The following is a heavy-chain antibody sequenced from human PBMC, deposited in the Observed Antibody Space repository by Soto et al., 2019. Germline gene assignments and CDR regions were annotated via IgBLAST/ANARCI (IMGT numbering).Heavy chain of an antibody. CDR1: GGTFSSYA. D-gene: IGHD5-18*01. J-gene: IGHJ5*02. Sequence: QVQLVQSGAEVKKPGSSVKVSCKASGGTFSSYAISWVRQAPGQGLEWMGGIIPIFGTANYAQKFQGRVTITADESTSTAYMELGSLRSEDTAVYYCARSFLRGYSYGHRGAWFDPWGQGTLVTVSS. CDR3: ARSFLRGYSYGHRGAWFDP. CDR2: IIPIFGTA. V-gene: IGHV1-69*01.